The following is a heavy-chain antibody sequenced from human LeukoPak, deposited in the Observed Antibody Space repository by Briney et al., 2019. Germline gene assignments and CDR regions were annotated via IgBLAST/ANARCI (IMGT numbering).Heavy chain of an antibody. CDR2: IDESGAGT. CDR1: GFTFNSFA. CDR3: ANTHDYGDY. Sequence: GGSLRLSCAASGFTFNSFAMSWVRQAPGRGLEWVSCIDESGAGTFYADSVEGRFPISRDNYQNTLFLYIDSLRVEDTAVYYCANTHDYGDYWGQGTLVSVSS. J-gene: IGHJ4*02. V-gene: IGHV3-23*01.